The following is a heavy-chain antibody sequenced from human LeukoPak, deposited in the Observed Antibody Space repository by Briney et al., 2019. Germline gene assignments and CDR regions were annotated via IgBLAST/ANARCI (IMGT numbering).Heavy chain of an antibody. CDR3: AREKEVNWFDP. V-gene: IGHV4-59*01. CDR1: GDSISSYY. CDR2: IYYSGTT. J-gene: IGHJ5*02. Sequence: SETLSLTCTVSGDSISSYYWSWIRQPPGKGLEWIGYIYYSGTTNYNPSLKSRVTISVDTSKNQFSLKLSSVTAADTAVYYCAREKEVNWFDPWGQGTLVTVSS.